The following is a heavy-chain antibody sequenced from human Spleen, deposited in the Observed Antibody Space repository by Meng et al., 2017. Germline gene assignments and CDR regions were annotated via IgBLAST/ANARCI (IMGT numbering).Heavy chain of an antibody. D-gene: IGHD3-22*01. CDR2: IYTSGST. CDR1: GGSISSGSYY. V-gene: IGHV4-61*02. Sequence: LRLSCTVSGGSISSGSYYWSWIRQPAGKGLEWIGRIYTSGSTNYNPSLKSRVTISVDTSKNQFSLKLSSVTAADTAMYYCARSSGGTFEIDYWGQGTLVTVSS. CDR3: ARSSGGTFEIDY. J-gene: IGHJ4*02.